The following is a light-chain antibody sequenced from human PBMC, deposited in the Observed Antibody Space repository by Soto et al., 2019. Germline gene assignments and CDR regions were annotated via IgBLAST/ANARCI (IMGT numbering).Light chain of an antibody. V-gene: IGKV3-15*01. Sequence: EIVMTQSPATLSVSPGERDTLSSRASQSVNSNLAWYRQKPGQAPRLLISDASTRATGVPARFSGSGSGTEFTLTISSLQSEDSGIYYCQQYDRSPLTFGGGTKVEIK. CDR3: QQYDRSPLT. CDR1: QSVNSN. CDR2: DAS. J-gene: IGKJ4*01.